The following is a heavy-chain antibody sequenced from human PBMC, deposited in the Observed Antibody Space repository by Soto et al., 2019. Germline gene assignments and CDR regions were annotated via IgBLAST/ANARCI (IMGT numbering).Heavy chain of an antibody. V-gene: IGHV3-21*01. CDR3: ARDSLVRGESVWFDP. D-gene: IGHD3-10*02. J-gene: IGHJ5*02. CDR2: ISSSSSYI. CDR1: GFTFSSYS. Sequence: GGSLRLSCAASGFTFSSYSMNWVRQAPGKGLEWVSSISSSSSYIYYADSVKGRFTISRDNAKNSLCLQMNSMRAEDTAVYYCARDSLVRGESVWFDPWGQGTLVTVSS.